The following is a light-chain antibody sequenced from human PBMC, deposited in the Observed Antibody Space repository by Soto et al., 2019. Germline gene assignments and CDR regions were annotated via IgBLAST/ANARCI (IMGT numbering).Light chain of an antibody. V-gene: IGKV1-5*03. CDR3: QHYNSYPWT. J-gene: IGKJ1*01. CDR1: QSISSW. Sequence: EIQMTQSPSXLSASVGDRVTITCRASQSISSWLAWYQQKPGKAPNLLIHKASHLESGVPSRFSGSGSGTEFTLTISSLQPGDYATYYCQHYNSYPWTFGQGTK. CDR2: KAS.